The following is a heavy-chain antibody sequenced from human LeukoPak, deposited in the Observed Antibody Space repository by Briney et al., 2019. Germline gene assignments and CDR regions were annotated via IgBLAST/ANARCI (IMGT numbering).Heavy chain of an antibody. Sequence: PSETLSLTCTVSGGSISSGGYYWSWIRQHPGKGLEWIGYIYYSGSTYYNPSLKSRVTISVDTSKNQFSLKLSSVTAADTVVYYCARGPTGYYTYFDYWGQGTLVTISS. CDR1: GGSISSGGYY. J-gene: IGHJ4*02. V-gene: IGHV4-31*03. D-gene: IGHD3/OR15-3a*01. CDR2: IYYSGST. CDR3: ARGPTGYYTYFDY.